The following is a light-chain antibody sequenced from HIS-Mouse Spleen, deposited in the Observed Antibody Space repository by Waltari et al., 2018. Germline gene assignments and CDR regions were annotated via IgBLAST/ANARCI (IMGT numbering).Light chain of an antibody. CDR1: QDISNY. CDR2: AAS. V-gene: IGKV1-33*01. Sequence: DIQLTQSPSSLSASVGDRVTITCQASQDISNYLNWYPQKPGKAPKLLSYAASNLETGVPSTFSGSEAGTDFTFTISSLQPEDIATYYCQQYDNLPLTFGGGTKVEIK. CDR3: QQYDNLPLT. J-gene: IGKJ4*01.